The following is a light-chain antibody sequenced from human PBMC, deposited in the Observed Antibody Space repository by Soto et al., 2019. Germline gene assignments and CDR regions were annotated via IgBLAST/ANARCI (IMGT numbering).Light chain of an antibody. J-gene: IGKJ2*01. CDR3: QQYNSPGVT. CDR1: QSISSW. Sequence: DIPITQSPSTLSASVGDRVTITCRASQSISSWLAWYQQKPGKAPKLLIYKASSLESGVPSRFSGSGSGTEFTLTISSLQPDDFATYYCQQYNSPGVTFGQGTKLEIK. V-gene: IGKV1-5*03. CDR2: KAS.